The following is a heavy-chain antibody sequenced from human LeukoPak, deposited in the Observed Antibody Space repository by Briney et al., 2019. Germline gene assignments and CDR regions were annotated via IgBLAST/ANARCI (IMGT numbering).Heavy chain of an antibody. D-gene: IGHD3-10*01. V-gene: IGHV3-48*02. CDR1: GFTFSSYS. J-gene: IGHJ4*02. CDR3: ARYGSGTSYITNYFDY. CDR2: ISSDSRTI. Sequence: GGSLRLSCAASGFTFSSYSMNWVRQAPGKGLEWVSYISSDSRTIYYADSVKGRFTISIDNAKNSLYLQMKSMREEDTAVYYCARYGSGTSYITNYFDYWGQGTLVTVSS.